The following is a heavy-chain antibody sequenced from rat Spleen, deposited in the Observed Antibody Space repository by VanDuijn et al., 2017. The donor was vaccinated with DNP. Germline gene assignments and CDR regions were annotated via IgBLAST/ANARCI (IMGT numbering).Heavy chain of an antibody. CDR3: TTSSYYGYDYGFGY. CDR1: GFTFSDYY. D-gene: IGHD1-7*01. Sequence: EVQLVESGGGLVQPGRSLKLSCAASGFTFSDYYMAWVRQAPTRGLEWVAYITYDGGSTYYGDSVKGRFTISRDHARSTLYLQMDSLRSEDTATYYCTTSSYYGYDYGFGYWGQGTLVTVSS. CDR2: ITYDGGST. V-gene: IGHV5-20*01. J-gene: IGHJ3*01.